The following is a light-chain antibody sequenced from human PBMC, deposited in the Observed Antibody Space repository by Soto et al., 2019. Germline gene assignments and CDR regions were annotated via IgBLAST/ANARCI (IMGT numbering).Light chain of an antibody. CDR1: QSVNRR. V-gene: IGKV1-5*01. Sequence: DIQMTQSPSTLSASVGDRVTITCRASQSVNRRLAWYQQKPGKAPNLLIYDVSDLERGVPSRFSGSGSGKELTLTIDSLQPDDFDDYYCRQYDGLQWTFGKGTKVEIK. CDR3: RQYDGLQWT. J-gene: IGKJ1*01. CDR2: DVS.